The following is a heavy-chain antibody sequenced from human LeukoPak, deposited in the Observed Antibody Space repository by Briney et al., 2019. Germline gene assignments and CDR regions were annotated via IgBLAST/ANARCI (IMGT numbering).Heavy chain of an antibody. Sequence: GGSLRLSCVASGFPFSSYWMTWVRQAPGEGLEWVANIKQDGSKKSYVDSVKGRFTISRDNAKNSLYLQMNSLRAEDTAIYYCTKVGYIDEGIDYWGQGTLVTVSS. J-gene: IGHJ4*02. CDR2: IKQDGSKK. CDR3: TKVGYIDEGIDY. D-gene: IGHD5-24*01. V-gene: IGHV3-7*01. CDR1: GFPFSSYW.